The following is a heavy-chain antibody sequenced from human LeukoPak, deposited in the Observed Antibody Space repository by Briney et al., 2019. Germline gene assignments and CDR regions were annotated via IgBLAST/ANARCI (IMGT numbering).Heavy chain of an antibody. CDR2: ISGGGDST. J-gene: IGHJ4*02. CDR1: GFTFSNYA. V-gene: IGHV3-23*01. D-gene: IGHD2-8*01. Sequence: GGSLRLSCAASGFTFSNYAMTWVRQAPGTGLEWVSTISGGGDSTYYADSVRGRFTISRDDSKSTLYLQMNSLRAEDMAVYYCAKTPDYCTNGVCYTLHYFDYWGQGTLVTVSS. CDR3: AKTPDYCTNGVCYTLHYFDY.